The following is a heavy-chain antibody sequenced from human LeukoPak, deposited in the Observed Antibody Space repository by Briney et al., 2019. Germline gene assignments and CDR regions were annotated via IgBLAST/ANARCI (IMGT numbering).Heavy chain of an antibody. CDR2: INHSGST. Sequence: PSETLSLTCAVYGGSFSGYYWSWIRQPPGKGLEWIGEINHSGSTNYNPSLKSRVTISVDTSENQFSLKLSSVTAADTAVYYCARVQRGIAAAIDYWGQGTLVTVSS. V-gene: IGHV4-34*01. CDR1: GGSFSGYY. CDR3: ARVQRGIAAAIDY. J-gene: IGHJ4*02. D-gene: IGHD6-13*01.